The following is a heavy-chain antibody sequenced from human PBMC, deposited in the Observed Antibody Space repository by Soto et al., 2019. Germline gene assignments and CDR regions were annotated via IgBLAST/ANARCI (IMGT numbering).Heavy chain of an antibody. CDR3: ARGPSSDKVDC. CDR1: GGSISSDY. D-gene: IGHD3-10*01. Sequence: SETLSLTCTVSGGSISSDYWSWIRQPPGKGLEWIGYIYNSGTTYSNPSLRGRVTVSVDTSKNQFSLNLSSVTAADTAVYYCARGPSSDKVDCWGQGTLVTVSS. V-gene: IGHV4-59*08. CDR2: IYNSGTT. J-gene: IGHJ4*02.